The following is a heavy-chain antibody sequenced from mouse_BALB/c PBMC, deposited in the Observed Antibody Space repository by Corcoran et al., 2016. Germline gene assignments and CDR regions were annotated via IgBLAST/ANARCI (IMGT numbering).Heavy chain of an antibody. CDR1: GYTFTNYG. CDR3: ARWLLRSYAMDY. CDR2: INTYTGEP. Sequence: QIQLVQSGPELKKPGETVKISCKASGYTFTNYGMNWVKQAPGKGLKWMGWINTYTGEPTYADDFKGRFAFSLETSASTAYLQINNLKNEDTATYFCARWLLRSYAMDYWGQGTSDTVSS. V-gene: IGHV9-3-1*01. J-gene: IGHJ4*01. D-gene: IGHD2-3*01.